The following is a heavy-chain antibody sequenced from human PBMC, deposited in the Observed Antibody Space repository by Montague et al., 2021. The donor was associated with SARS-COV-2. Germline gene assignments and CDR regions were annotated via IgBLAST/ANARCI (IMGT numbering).Heavy chain of an antibody. Sequence: FLRLSCAASGFTFSSHWMHLVRQLPGKGLLWVSRINTDGTITHYADSVKGRFTISRDNAKNSMYLQMNSLRVEDTAVYYCATDRTVAPGYGFDPWGQGTLVTVSS. CDR1: GFTFSSHW. CDR3: ATDRTVAPGYGFDP. CDR2: INTDGTIT. J-gene: IGHJ5*02. V-gene: IGHV3-74*01. D-gene: IGHD3-9*01.